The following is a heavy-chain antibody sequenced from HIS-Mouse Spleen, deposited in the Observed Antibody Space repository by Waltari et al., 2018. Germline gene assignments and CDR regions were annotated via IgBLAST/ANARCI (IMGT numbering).Heavy chain of an antibody. V-gene: IGHV3-9*01. Sequence: EVQLVESGGGLVQPGRSLRLSCAASGFTFDDYAMHWVRQAPGKGLEWVPGISWNSGSIGYADSVKGRFTISRDNAKNSLYLQMNSLRAEDTALYYCAKGMVRGVIFFDYWGQGTLVTVSS. J-gene: IGHJ4*02. CDR2: ISWNSGSI. CDR3: AKGMVRGVIFFDY. D-gene: IGHD3-10*01. CDR1: GFTFDDYA.